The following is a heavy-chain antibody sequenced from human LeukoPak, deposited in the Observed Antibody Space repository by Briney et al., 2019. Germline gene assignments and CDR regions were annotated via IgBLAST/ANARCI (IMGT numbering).Heavy chain of an antibody. V-gene: IGHV7-4-1*02. J-gene: IGHJ5*02. CDR1: GYTFTSYA. CDR2: INTNTGNP. Sequence: GASVKVSCKASGYTFTSYAMNWVRQAPGQGLGWMGWINTNTGNPTYAQGFTGRFVFSLDTSVSTAYLQISSLKAEDTAVYYCARVLVWFGDENWFDPWGQGTLVTVSS. D-gene: IGHD3-10*01. CDR3: ARVLVWFGDENWFDP.